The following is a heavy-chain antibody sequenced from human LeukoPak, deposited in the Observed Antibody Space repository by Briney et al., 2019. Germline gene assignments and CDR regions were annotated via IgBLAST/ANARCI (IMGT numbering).Heavy chain of an antibody. CDR2: VSYSGST. CDR3: TRGLRLGYCSGGSCYYWFDP. D-gene: IGHD2-15*01. V-gene: IGHV4-39*07. CDR1: GDSISSSSSY. J-gene: IGHJ5*02. Sequence: SETLSLTCTVSGDSISSSSSYWGWIRQPPGKGLEWIATVSYSGSTYYNPSLQSRVTISADTSKNQFSLNLRSVIAADTAVYYCTRGLRLGYCSGGSCYYWFDPWGQGTRVTVSS.